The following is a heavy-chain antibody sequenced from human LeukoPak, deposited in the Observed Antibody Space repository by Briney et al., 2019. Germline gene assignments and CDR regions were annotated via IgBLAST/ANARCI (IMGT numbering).Heavy chain of an antibody. CDR2: ISGSGGST. J-gene: IGHJ4*02. D-gene: IGHD5-24*01. Sequence: PRGSLRLSCAASGFTFSSYAMSWVRQAPGKGLERVSAISGSGGSTYYADSVKGRFTISRDNSKNTLYLQMNSLRAEDTAVYYCAKTREMATILVEFGNWGQGTLVTVSS. CDR3: AKTREMATILVEFGN. V-gene: IGHV3-23*01. CDR1: GFTFSSYA.